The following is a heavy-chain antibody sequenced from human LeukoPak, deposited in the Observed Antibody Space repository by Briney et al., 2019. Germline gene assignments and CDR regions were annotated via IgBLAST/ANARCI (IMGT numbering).Heavy chain of an antibody. V-gene: IGHV3-30-3*01. CDR2: ISYDGSNK. Sequence: RSLRLSCAASGFTFSSYAMHWVRQAPGKGLEWVAVISYDGSNKYYADSVKGRFTISRDNSKNTLYLQMNSLRAEDTAVYYCARDRYYYDSSGYYYVGYFDYWGQGTLVTVSS. CDR3: ARDRYYYDSSGYYYVGYFDY. CDR1: GFTFSSYA. J-gene: IGHJ4*02. D-gene: IGHD3-22*01.